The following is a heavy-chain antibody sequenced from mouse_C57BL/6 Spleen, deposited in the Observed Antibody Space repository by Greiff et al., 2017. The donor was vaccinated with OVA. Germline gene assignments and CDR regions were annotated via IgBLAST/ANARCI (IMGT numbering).Heavy chain of an antibody. J-gene: IGHJ1*03. Sequence: VQLQQSGAELVMPGASVKLSCKASGYTFTSYWMHWVKQRPGQGLEWIGEIDPSDSYTNYNQKFKGQSTLTVDKSSSTAYMQLSSLTSEASAVYYCATGSSHWYFDVWGTGPTVTVSS. CDR3: ATGSSHWYFDV. CDR1: GYTFTSYW. D-gene: IGHD1-1*01. V-gene: IGHV1-69*01. CDR2: IDPSDSYT.